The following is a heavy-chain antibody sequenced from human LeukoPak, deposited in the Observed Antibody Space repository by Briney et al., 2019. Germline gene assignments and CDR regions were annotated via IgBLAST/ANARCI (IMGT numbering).Heavy chain of an antibody. J-gene: IGHJ4*02. CDR3: AKPTKVAGTDY. CDR1: GFTFSSYS. D-gene: IGHD2-15*01. Sequence: GGSLRLSCAASGFTFSSYSMNWVRQAPGKGLEWVSSISSSSSYIYYADSVKGRFTISRDNSKNTLYLQMNSLRAEDTAVYYCAKPTKVAGTDYWGQGTLVTVSS. V-gene: IGHV3-21*04. CDR2: ISSSSSYI.